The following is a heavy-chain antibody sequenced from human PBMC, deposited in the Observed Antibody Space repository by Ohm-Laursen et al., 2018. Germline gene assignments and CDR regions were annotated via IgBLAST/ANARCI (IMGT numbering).Heavy chain of an antibody. V-gene: IGHV3-9*01. Sequence: SLRLSCTASGFTFDDYAMHWVRQAPGKGLEWVSGISWNSGSIGYADSVKGRFTTSRDNAKNSLYLQMDSLRAEDTALYYCAKRAGHYFDYWGQGTLVTVSS. CDR1: GFTFDDYA. CDR3: AKRAGHYFDY. CDR2: ISWNSGSI. J-gene: IGHJ4*02.